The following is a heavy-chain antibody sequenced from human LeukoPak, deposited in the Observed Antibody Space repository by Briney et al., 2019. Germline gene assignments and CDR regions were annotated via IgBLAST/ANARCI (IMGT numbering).Heavy chain of an antibody. CDR3: ARVGNYYDSSGNFAFDI. CDR1: GGSISSYY. CDR2: IYYSGST. J-gene: IGHJ3*02. Sequence: SETLSLTCTVSGGSISSYYWNWIRQPPGKGLEWIGYIYYSGSTNYNPSLKSRVTISVDTSKNQFSLKLSSVTAVDTAVYYCARVGNYYDSSGNFAFDIWGQGTMVTVSS. V-gene: IGHV4-59*01. D-gene: IGHD3-22*01.